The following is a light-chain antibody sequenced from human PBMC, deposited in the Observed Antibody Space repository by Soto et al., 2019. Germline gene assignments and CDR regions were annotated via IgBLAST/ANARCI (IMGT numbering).Light chain of an antibody. CDR3: QSYDYSLSGFLV. CDR1: SSNIGAGYD. CDR2: GNN. J-gene: IGLJ3*02. V-gene: IGLV1-40*01. Sequence: QSVLTQPPSVSGAPGQGVTISCTGSSSNIGAGYDVHWYQHLPGTAPRLLIYGNNNRPSGVPDRFSGSRSGTSASLAITGLQAEDEADYYCQSYDYSLSGFLVFGGGTKVTVL.